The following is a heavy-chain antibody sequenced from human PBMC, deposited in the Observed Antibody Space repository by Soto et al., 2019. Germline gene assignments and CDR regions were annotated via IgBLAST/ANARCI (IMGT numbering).Heavy chain of an antibody. CDR2: ISSSGSTI. CDR1: GFTFTDYY. CDR3: ARENRPRITDI. V-gene: IGHV3-11*01. D-gene: IGHD3-10*01. J-gene: IGHJ3*02. Sequence: QVPLVESGGGLVKPGGSLRLSCVASGFTFTDYYMRWIRQAPGKGLEWLSYISSSGSTIYYADSVKGRFTISSDNAKNSLYLQMNSLRAEDTAVYYCARENRPRITDIWGQGTMVTVSS.